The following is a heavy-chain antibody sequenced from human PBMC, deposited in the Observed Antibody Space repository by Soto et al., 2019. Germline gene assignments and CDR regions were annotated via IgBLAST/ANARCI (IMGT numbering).Heavy chain of an antibody. CDR3: AGTKYCSSTSCLGKGWFDP. CDR1: GGTFSSYA. J-gene: IGHJ5*02. V-gene: IGHV1-69*01. D-gene: IGHD2-2*01. Sequence: QVQLVQSGAEVKKPGSSVKVSCKASGGTFSSYAISWVRQAPGQGLEWKGGIIPIFGTANYAQKFQGRVTITADESTSTAYMELSSLRSEDTAVYYCAGTKYCSSTSCLGKGWFDPWGQGTLVTVSS. CDR2: IIPIFGTA.